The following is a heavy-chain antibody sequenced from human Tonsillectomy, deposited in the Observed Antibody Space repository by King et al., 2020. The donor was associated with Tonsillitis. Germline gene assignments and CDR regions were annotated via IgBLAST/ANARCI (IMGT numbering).Heavy chain of an antibody. J-gene: IGHJ4*02. CDR2: ITGSGAKT. CDR1: GLTFSSYA. V-gene: IGHV3-23*04. Sequence: VQLVDSGGGLVQPGGSLRLSCAASGLTFSSYAMSWVRQAPGKGLEWVSAITGSGAKTYYADSVKGRFTISRDNSKNTLYLQMNSLRAEDTAVYYCAKDGGYYDSSGYFYDWGQGTLVTVSS. CDR3: AKDGGYYDSSGYFYD. D-gene: IGHD3-22*01.